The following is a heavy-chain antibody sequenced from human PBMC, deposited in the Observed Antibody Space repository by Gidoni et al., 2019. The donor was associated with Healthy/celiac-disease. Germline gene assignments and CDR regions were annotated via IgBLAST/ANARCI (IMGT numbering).Heavy chain of an antibody. CDR2: INHSGST. J-gene: IGHJ4*02. CDR3: ARASGVVVPAATYDY. D-gene: IGHD2-2*01. Sequence: QVQLQQWGAGLLKPSETLSLTCAVYGGSFRGYYWSWIRQPPGKGLEWIGEINHSGSTNYNPSLKSRVTISVDTSKNQFSLKLSSVTAADTAVYYCARASGVVVPAATYDYWGQGTLVTVSS. CDR1: GGSFRGYY. V-gene: IGHV4-34*01.